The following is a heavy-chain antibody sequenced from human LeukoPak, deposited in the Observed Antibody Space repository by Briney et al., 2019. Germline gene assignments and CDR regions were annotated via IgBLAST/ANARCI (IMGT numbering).Heavy chain of an antibody. CDR2: ISSSSSYI. V-gene: IGHV3-21*01. J-gene: IGHJ6*03. D-gene: IGHD3-3*01. CDR1: GFTFSSYA. CDR3: ARDKAIFGVVINRNYYYMDV. Sequence: GGSLRLSCAASGFTFSSYAVSWVRQAPGKGLEWVSSISSSSSYIYYADSVKGRFTISRDNAKNSLYLQMNSLRAEDTAVYYCARDKAIFGVVINRNYYYMDVWGKGTTVTVSS.